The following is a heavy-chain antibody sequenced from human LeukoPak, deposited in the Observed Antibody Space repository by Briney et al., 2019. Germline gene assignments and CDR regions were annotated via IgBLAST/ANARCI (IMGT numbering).Heavy chain of an antibody. Sequence: ASVKVSCKASGGTFTSYAISWVRQAPGQGLEWMGGVIPIFGTTNYAQKFQGRVTITTDESTSTAYMELSSLTSEDSALYYCARGVGGYRYGPFDYWGQGTLVTVSS. V-gene: IGHV1-69*05. CDR2: VIPIFGTT. CDR3: ARGVGGYRYGPFDY. J-gene: IGHJ4*02. CDR1: GGTFTSYA. D-gene: IGHD5-18*01.